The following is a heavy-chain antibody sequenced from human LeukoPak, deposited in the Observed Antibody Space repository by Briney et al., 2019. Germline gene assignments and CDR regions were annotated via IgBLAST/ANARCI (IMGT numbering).Heavy chain of an antibody. Sequence: PGGSLTLSCSASGFTFSDYDMNWVRRAPGKGLEWVSSISGLSSYTYYGESVKGRFSISRDNAKNSLYLQMNSLGAEDTATYCCGRAFPPLRTSSAGDLWGQGTLVTVSS. J-gene: IGHJ4*02. CDR1: GFTFSDYD. D-gene: IGHD3-16*01. CDR3: GRAFPPLRTSSAGDL. V-gene: IGHV3-21*01. CDR2: ISGLSSYT.